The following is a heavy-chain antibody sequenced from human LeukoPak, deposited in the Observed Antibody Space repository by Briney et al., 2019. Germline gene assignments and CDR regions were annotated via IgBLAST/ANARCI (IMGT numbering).Heavy chain of an antibody. CDR3: AAPLWFSEGYYMDV. V-gene: IGHV4-31*03. CDR1: GGSISSGGYY. Sequence: PSQTLSLTCTVSGGSISSGGYYWSWIRQHPGKGLEWIGYIYYSGSTYYNPSLKSRVTISVDTSKNQFSLKLSSVTAADTAVYYCAAPLWFSEGYYMDVWGKGTTVTVSS. D-gene: IGHD3-10*01. J-gene: IGHJ6*03. CDR2: IYYSGST.